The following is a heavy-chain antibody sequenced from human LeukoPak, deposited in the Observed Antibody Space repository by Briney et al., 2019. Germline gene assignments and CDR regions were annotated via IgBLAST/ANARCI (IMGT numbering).Heavy chain of an antibody. Sequence: PSETLSLTCTVSGYSISSGYYWGWIRQPPGKGLEWIGSIYYSGSTFYNPSLRSRVTKSVDTSKNQFSLKLSSVTAADTAVYYCARTLYYYDSSGYLYFDSWGQGTLVTVSS. D-gene: IGHD3-22*01. V-gene: IGHV4-38-2*02. CDR3: ARTLYYYDSSGYLYFDS. CDR1: GYSISSGYY. CDR2: IYYSGST. J-gene: IGHJ4*02.